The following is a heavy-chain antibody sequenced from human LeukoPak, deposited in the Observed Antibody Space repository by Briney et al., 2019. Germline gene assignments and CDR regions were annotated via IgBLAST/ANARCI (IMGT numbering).Heavy chain of an antibody. J-gene: IGHJ4*02. CDR1: GGSISSSSHY. D-gene: IGHD3-9*01. CDR2: IYYSGDA. CDR3: ASPRAPGYYYFYY. V-gene: IGHV4-39*07. Sequence: SETLSLTCTVSGGSISSSSHYWGWIRQPPGKGLEWIASIYYSGDAYYNPSLKSRVTTSVDTSKNQFSLKLSSVTAADTAVYYCASPRAPGYYYFYYWGQGTLVTVSS.